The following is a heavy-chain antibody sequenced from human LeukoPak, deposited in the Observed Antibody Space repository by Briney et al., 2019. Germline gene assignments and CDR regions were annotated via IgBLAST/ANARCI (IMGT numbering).Heavy chain of an antibody. Sequence: GASVKVSCKTSGYTFNIYYVQWVRQAPGQGLERMGVIHPNDGGTTYAQKFQGRIIMASDTSTSTIYMELSSLRSEDTAVYYCARDSTPTYYSGTYYFAYWGQGTLVTVSS. CDR2: IHPNDGGT. V-gene: IGHV1-46*02. CDR3: ARDSTPTYYSGTYYFAY. J-gene: IGHJ4*02. CDR1: GYTFNIYY. D-gene: IGHD1-26*01.